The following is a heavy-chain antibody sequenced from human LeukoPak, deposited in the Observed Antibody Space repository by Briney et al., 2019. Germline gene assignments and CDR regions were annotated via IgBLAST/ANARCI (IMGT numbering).Heavy chain of an antibody. CDR3: AGGTRLGVVDY. CDR1: GFTFSSYD. Sequence: GGSLRLSCVASGFTFSSYDMHWVRQATGKGLEWVSAIGTAGDTYYPGSAKGRFTISRENAKNSLCLQMNSLRAGDTAVYYCAGGTRLGVVDYWGQGTLVTVSS. CDR2: IGTAGDT. D-gene: IGHD3-16*01. J-gene: IGHJ4*02. V-gene: IGHV3-13*01.